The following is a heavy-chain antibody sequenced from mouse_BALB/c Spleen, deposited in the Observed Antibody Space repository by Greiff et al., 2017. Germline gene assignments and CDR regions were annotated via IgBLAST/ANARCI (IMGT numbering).Heavy chain of an antibody. CDR1: GFSLTSYG. CDR3: ARGSYLAYAMDY. V-gene: IGHV2-9*02. J-gene: IGHJ4*01. CDR2: IWAGGST. Sequence: VHLVESGPGLVAPSQSLSITCTVSGFSLTSYGVHWVRQPPGKGLEWLGVIWAGGSTNYNSALMSRLSISKANSKSQVFLKMNSLQTDDTAMYYCARGSYLAYAMDYWGQGTSVTVSS. D-gene: IGHD1-1*01.